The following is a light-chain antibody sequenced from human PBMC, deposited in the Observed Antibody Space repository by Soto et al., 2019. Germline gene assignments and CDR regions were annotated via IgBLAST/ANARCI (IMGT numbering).Light chain of an antibody. CDR2: GAS. Sequence: EIVMTQSPATLSVSPGGRATLSCRASQSISDTLAWYQQKPGQAPRLLIYGASRGATGFPARFSGSGSGTDFTLTISSLEPEDFAVFYCQQRAFWPWTFGQGTKVDIK. J-gene: IGKJ1*01. CDR3: QQRAFWPWT. V-gene: IGKV3-15*01. CDR1: QSISDT.